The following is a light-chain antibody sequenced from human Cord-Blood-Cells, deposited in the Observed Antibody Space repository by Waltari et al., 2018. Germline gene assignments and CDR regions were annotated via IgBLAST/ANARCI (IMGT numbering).Light chain of an antibody. Sequence: QSALPQPASVSGSPGQSITISCPGTSSDVGGYNYVSWYQQHHGKAPKLMIYDVSNRPSGVSNRFSGSKSGNTASLTISGLQAEDEADYYCSSYTSSSTLVVFGGGTKLTVL. V-gene: IGLV2-14*01. CDR2: DVS. J-gene: IGLJ2*01. CDR3: SSYTSSSTLVV. CDR1: SSDVGGYNY.